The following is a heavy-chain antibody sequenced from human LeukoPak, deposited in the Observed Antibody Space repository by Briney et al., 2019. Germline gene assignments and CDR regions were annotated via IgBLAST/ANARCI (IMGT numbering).Heavy chain of an antibody. CDR2: ISGSGGST. CDR3: AKDDVVVVVAGTSTFDY. CDR1: GFTFSSYA. Sequence: GGSLRLSCAASGFTFSSYAMSWVRQAPGKGLEWVSAISGSGGSTYYADPVKGRFTISRGNSKNALYLQMNSLRAEDTAVYYCAKDDVVVVVAGTSTFDYWGQGTLVTVSS. D-gene: IGHD2-15*01. J-gene: IGHJ4*02. V-gene: IGHV3-23*01.